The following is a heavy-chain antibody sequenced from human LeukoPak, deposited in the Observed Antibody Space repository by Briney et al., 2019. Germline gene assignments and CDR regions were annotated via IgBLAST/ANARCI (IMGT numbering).Heavy chain of an antibody. D-gene: IGHD6-13*01. J-gene: IGHJ5*02. V-gene: IGHV4-34*01. CDR1: GGSFSGYY. CDR2: INHSGST. CDR3: ARGNSRRVWFDP. Sequence: SETLSLTCAVYGGSFSGYYWSWIRQPPGKGLEWIGEINHSGSTNYNPSLKSRVTISVDTSKNQFSLKLSSVTAADTAVYYCARGNSRRVWFDPWGQGTLVTVSS.